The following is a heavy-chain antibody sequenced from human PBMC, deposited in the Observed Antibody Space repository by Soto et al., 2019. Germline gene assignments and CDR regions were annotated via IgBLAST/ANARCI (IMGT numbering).Heavy chain of an antibody. CDR1: GFTFSSYG. CDR3: ARGQQLANGAFDY. V-gene: IGHV3-33*01. CDR2: IWYDGSNK. D-gene: IGHD6-13*01. Sequence: GGSMRLSCAASGFTFSSYGMHWVRQAPGKGLEWVAVIWYDGSNKYYADSVKGRFTISRDNSKKTLYLQMNSLRAEDTAVYYCARGQQLANGAFDYWGQGTLVTVSS. J-gene: IGHJ4*02.